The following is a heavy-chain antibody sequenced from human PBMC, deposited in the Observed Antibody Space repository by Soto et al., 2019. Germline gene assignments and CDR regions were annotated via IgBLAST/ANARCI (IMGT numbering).Heavy chain of an antibody. CDR1: GGSISSSSYS. CDR3: GSGTPRPAS. D-gene: IGHD3-10*01. J-gene: IGHJ5*02. CDR2: IYYSGST. V-gene: IGHV4-61*05. Sequence: SETLSLTCSVSGGSISSSSYSWGWIRQPPGKGLEWIGNIYYSGSTNYNPSLESRVTISADTPNNQFSLKLSSVSAADTAVYYYGSGTPRPASWGQGTLVTVSS.